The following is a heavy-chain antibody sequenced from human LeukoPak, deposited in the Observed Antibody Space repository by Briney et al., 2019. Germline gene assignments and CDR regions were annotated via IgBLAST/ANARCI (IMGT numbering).Heavy chain of an antibody. D-gene: IGHD6-25*01. CDR3: ARRPNWGSGHGFDP. J-gene: IGHJ5*02. Sequence: SETLSLTCAVYGGSFSGYSWSWIRQPPGKGLEWIGEINHSGSSNYNPSLKSRVTISVDTSKNQFSLKLTSLTAADAAVYYCARRPNWGSGHGFDPRGQGTLVTVSS. V-gene: IGHV4-34*01. CDR2: INHSGSS. CDR1: GGSFSGYS.